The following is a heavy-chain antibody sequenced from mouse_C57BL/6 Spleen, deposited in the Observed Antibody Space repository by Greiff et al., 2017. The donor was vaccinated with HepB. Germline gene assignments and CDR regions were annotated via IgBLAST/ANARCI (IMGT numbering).Heavy chain of an antibody. Sequence: EVKLMESGPGLVKPSPSLSLTCSVTGYSITSGYYWNWIRQFPGNKLEWMGYISYDGSNNYNPSLKNRISITRDTSKNQFFLKLNSVTTEDTATYDCAGTAQATYWGQGTSVTVSS. J-gene: IGHJ4*01. CDR2: ISYDGSN. CDR3: AGTAQATY. D-gene: IGHD3-2*02. CDR1: GYSITSGYY. V-gene: IGHV3-6*01.